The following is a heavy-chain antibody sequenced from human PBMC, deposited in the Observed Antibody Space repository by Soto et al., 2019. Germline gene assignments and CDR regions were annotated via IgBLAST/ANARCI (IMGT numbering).Heavy chain of an antibody. CDR3: AREGLRYFDWLEDYYYYYGMDV. D-gene: IGHD3-9*01. CDR1: GGTFSSYA. CDR2: IIPIFGTA. V-gene: IGHV1-69*13. Sequence: GASVKVSCKASGGTFSSYAISWVRQAPGQGLEWMGGIIPIFGTANYAQKFQGRVTITADESTSTAYMELSSLRSEDTAVYYCAREGLRYFDWLEDYYYYYGMDVWGHGTTATVSS. J-gene: IGHJ6*02.